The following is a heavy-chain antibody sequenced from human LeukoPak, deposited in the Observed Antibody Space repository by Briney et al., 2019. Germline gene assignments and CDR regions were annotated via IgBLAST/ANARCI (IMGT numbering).Heavy chain of an antibody. CDR1: GFTVSSNY. V-gene: IGHV3-66*02. J-gene: IGHJ4*02. Sequence: GGSLRLSCAASGFTVSSNYMSWVRQAPGKGLEWVSVIYSGGSTYYADSVKGRFTISRDNSKNTLYLQMNSLRAEDTAVYYCAKTVLWGRLVPAAGIDYWGQGTLVTVSS. CDR2: IYSGGST. CDR3: AKTVLWGRLVPAAGIDY. D-gene: IGHD2-2*01.